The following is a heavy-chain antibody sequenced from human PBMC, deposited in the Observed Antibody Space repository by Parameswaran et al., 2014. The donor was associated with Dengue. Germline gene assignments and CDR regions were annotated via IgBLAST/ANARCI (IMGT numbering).Heavy chain of an antibody. Sequence: ASETLSLTCTVSGGSISSYYWSWIRQPPGKGLEWIGYIYYSGSTNYNPSLKSRVTISVDTSKNQFSLKLSSVTAADTAVYYCATYLGYSYGSYYFDYWGQGTLVTVSS. CDR2: IYYSGST. CDR1: GGSISSYY. D-gene: IGHD5-18*01. V-gene: IGHV4-59*01. J-gene: IGHJ4*02. CDR3: ATYLGYSYGSYYFDY.